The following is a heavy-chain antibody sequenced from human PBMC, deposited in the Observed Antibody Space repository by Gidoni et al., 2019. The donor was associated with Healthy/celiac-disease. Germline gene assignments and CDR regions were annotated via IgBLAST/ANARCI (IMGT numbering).Heavy chain of an antibody. D-gene: IGHD3-3*01. J-gene: IGHJ6*02. Sequence: QVQLVESGGGVVQPGRSLRLSCAASGFTFSSYAMHWVRQAPGKGLEWVAVIPYDGSNKYYADSVKGRFTISRDNSKNTLYLQMNSLRAEDTAVYYCAREPSYYDFWSGYYSGHPSHYYGMDVWGQGTTVTVSS. CDR1: GFTFSSYA. CDR3: AREPSYYDFWSGYYSGHPSHYYGMDV. CDR2: IPYDGSNK. V-gene: IGHV3-30-3*01.